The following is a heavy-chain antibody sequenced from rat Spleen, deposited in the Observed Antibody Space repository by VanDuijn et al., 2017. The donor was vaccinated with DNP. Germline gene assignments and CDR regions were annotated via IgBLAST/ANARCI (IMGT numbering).Heavy chain of an antibody. V-gene: IGHV5-29*01. CDR1: EFTLSKSD. J-gene: IGHJ4*01. Sequence: EVQLVESGGGLVQPGRSLKLSCAASEFTLSKSDVAWVRQAPTKGLEWVATIIYDGSRTYYRDSVKGRFTVSRDDVKNTLYLQMNSLRSEVTATYYCTRVGDYHDGGDGDVLDAWGQGTSVTVSS. D-gene: IGHD1-12*02. CDR2: IIYDGSRT. CDR3: TRVGDYHDGGDGDVLDA.